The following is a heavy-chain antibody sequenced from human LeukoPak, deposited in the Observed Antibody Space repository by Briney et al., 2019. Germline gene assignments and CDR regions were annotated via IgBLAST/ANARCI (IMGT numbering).Heavy chain of an antibody. CDR3: ARDPVPWGYLDY. CDR1: GFTFSSYA. V-gene: IGHV3-30-3*01. Sequence: GGSLRLSCAASGFTFSSYAMHWVRQAPGKGLEWVAVISYDGSNKYYADSVKGRFTISRDNSKNTLYLQMNSLRAEDTAVYYCARDPVPWGYLDYWGRGTLVTVSS. CDR2: ISYDGSNK. D-gene: IGHD7-27*01. J-gene: IGHJ4*02.